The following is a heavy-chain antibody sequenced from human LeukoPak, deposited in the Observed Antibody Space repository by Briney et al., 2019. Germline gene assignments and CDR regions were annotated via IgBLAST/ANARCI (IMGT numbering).Heavy chain of an antibody. V-gene: IGHV1-2*02. D-gene: IGHD3-22*01. Sequence: ASVKVSSKASGYTFTGYYIHWVRQAPGQGLEWMGWITPNSGGTNYAQKFQGRVTMTRDTSISTVYMELSRLRSDDTAVYYCARDRTDYYDSNAYYPNWFDPWGQGTLVTVSS. CDR3: ARDRTDYYDSNAYYPNWFDP. CDR1: GYTFTGYY. CDR2: ITPNSGGT. J-gene: IGHJ5*02.